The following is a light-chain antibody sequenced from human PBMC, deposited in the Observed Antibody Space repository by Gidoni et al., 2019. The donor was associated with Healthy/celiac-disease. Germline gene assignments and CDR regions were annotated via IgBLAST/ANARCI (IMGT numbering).Light chain of an antibody. CDR2: GAS. V-gene: IGKV3-15*01. CDR1: QSVSSN. J-gene: IGKJ4*01. Sequence: EIVMTQSPSTLSVSQGARATLSCRASQSVSSNLAWYQQNPGQAPRLLFYGASTRATGIPARFSGSGSGTEFTLTISRLQSEDFAVYYCQQYNNWPPLTFGGGTKVEIK. CDR3: QQYNNWPPLT.